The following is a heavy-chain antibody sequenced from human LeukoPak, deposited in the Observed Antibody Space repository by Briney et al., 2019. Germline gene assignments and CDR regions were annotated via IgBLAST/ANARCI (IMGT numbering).Heavy chain of an antibody. V-gene: IGHV3-21*01. J-gene: IGHJ2*01. CDR2: ISSSGSLI. D-gene: IGHD5/OR15-5a*01. CDR3: AKIGVSGQWYFDL. Sequence: GGSLRLSCTASESTFSSFPMSWVRQAPERGLEWISSISSSGSLIYYADSLKGRITVSRDNAKNSLYVQMNSLRAEDTAVYYCAKIGVSGQWYFDLWGRGTLVTVSS. CDR1: ESTFSSFP.